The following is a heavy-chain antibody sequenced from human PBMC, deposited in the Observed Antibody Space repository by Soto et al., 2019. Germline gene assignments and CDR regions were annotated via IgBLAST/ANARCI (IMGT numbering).Heavy chain of an antibody. J-gene: IGHJ4*01. V-gene: IGHV4-31*03. CDR2: ISYGGTT. Sequence: QVQLQESGPGLVKPSQTLSLTCTVSGGSMNSGGYCWSWIRQHPGEGLEWIGCISYGGTTSYNPSLKRRVIISVDTSKNQFALKLTSVTAADTAVYYCSRGILVWVHGTLITVSS. CDR3: SRGILV. CDR1: GGSMNSGGYC. D-gene: IGHD2-15*01.